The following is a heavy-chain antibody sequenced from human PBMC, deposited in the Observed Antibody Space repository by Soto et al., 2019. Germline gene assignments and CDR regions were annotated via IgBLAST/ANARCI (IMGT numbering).Heavy chain of an antibody. V-gene: IGHV3-23*01. D-gene: IGHD1-26*01. J-gene: IGHJ4*02. CDR3: AKHSGSFLYPPSGFDY. CDR1: GFTFSSYW. CDR2: ISGSGGST. Sequence: GGSLRLSCAASGFTFSSYWMHWVRQAPGKGLVWVSGISGSGGSTDYADSVKGRFTISRDNSKNTLYLQMNSLRGEDTAVYYCAKHSGSFLYPPSGFDYWGQGTLVTVSS.